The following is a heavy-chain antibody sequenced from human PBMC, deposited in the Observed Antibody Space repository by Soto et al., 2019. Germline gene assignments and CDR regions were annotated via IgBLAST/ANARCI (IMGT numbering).Heavy chain of an antibody. CDR2: INPNTGGT. Sequence: ASVKVSCKASGYSFTAYYIHWVRQAPGQGLEWMVWINPNTGGTNFAQKFQGRVTVTRDTSISTAFMELSSLTSDDTALYYCATSYNWNSPFDYWGQGTLVTVSS. D-gene: IGHD1-7*01. CDR1: GYSFTAYY. V-gene: IGHV1-2*02. J-gene: IGHJ4*02. CDR3: ATSYNWNSPFDY.